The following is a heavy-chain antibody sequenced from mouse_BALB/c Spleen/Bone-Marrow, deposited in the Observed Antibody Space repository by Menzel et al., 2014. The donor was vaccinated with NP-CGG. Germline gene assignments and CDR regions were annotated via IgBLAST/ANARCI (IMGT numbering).Heavy chain of an antibody. CDR1: GFTFSSYG. J-gene: IGHJ3*01. CDR3: ARDPGFAY. CDR2: INSYGGST. Sequence: EVQLVESGGGLVQPGGSLKLSCAASGFTFSSYGMSWVRQTPDKRLELVATINSYGGSTHYPDSVKGRFTISRDNAKNTLYLQMSSLKSEDTAMYFCARDPGFAYWGQGTLVTVSA. V-gene: IGHV5-6-3*01.